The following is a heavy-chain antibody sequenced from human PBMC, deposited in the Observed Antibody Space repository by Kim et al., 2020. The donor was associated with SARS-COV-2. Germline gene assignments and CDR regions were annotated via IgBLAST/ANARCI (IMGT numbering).Heavy chain of an antibody. CDR3: AKSPSITMVRGGQYYFDY. D-gene: IGHD3-10*01. V-gene: IGHV3-23*01. J-gene: IGHJ4*02. Sequence: KGLCTISRNNSKNTLYLQMISLRAEDTAVYYCAKSPSITMVRGGQYYFDYWGQGTLVTVSS.